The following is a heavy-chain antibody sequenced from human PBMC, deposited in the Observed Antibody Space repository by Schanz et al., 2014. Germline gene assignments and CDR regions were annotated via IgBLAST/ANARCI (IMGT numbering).Heavy chain of an antibody. CDR2: ISSSSSTI. V-gene: IGHV3-48*02. J-gene: IGHJ6*02. Sequence: EVQLVESGGGLVQPGGSLRLSCAASEFSFSSFGMNWVRQAPGKGLEWVSYISSSSSTIYYADSVKGRFVISRDNARSSLYLQMSSLRDGDTAVYYCASVIMVAGNHRDGRDVWGQGTTVIVSS. D-gene: IGHD6-19*01. CDR1: EFSFSSFG. CDR3: ASVIMVAGNHRDGRDV.